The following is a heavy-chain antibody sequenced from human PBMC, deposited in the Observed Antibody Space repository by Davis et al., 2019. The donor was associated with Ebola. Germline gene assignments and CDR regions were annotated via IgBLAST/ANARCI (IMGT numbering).Heavy chain of an antibody. CDR3: ARANNWITGLYFDY. V-gene: IGHV1-46*01. J-gene: IGHJ4*02. CDR2: INPGVCSK. D-gene: IGHD1-20*01. Sequence: ASVKVSCKASGYTFTNYYMHWVRQAPGQGLEWMGIINPGVCSKSYAQNFQGRVTMTRDASTSTVYMDLSGLRSEDTAVYYCARANNWITGLYFDYWGQGTLVTVSS. CDR1: GYTFTNYY.